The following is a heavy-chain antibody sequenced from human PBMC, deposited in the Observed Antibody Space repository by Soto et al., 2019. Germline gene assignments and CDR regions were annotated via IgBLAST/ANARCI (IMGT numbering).Heavy chain of an antibody. CDR3: ARVAVAGTRFDY. D-gene: IGHD6-19*01. CDR2: IYHSGST. J-gene: IGHJ4*02. Sequence: QVQLQESGPGLVKPSGTLSLTCAVSGGSISSSNWWSWGRQPPGKGLEGIGEIYHSGSTNYNPSLKNRVTISVNKSKNQFSLKLSSVTAADTAVYYCARVAVAGTRFDYWGQGTLVTVSS. V-gene: IGHV4-4*02. CDR1: GGSISSSNW.